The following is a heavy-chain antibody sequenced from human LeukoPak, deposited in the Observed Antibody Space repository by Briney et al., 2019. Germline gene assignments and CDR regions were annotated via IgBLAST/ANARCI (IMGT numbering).Heavy chain of an antibody. CDR1: GFTFSSYW. CDR3: ARDGSIFGVGNFDY. J-gene: IGHJ4*02. CDR2: IKQDGSEK. D-gene: IGHD3-3*01. Sequence: GGSLRLSCAASGFTFSSYWMSWVRQAPGKGLEWVASIKQDGSEKYYVDSVKGRFTISRDNAKNSLYLQMNSLRAEDTAVYYCARDGSIFGVGNFDYWGQGTLVTVSS. V-gene: IGHV3-7*01.